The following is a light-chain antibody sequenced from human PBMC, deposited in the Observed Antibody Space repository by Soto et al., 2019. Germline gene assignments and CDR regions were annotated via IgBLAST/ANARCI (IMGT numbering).Light chain of an antibody. Sequence: DIQMTQSPSSLSASVGDRVTITCRASQGISYYLAWYQQMPGKAPKLLMYATSTLQSGVPSRFSGSGSGTYFTLTITSLQPEDVATYCCQHYIRAPYSFGQGTKLEIQ. J-gene: IGKJ2*03. CDR1: QGISYY. CDR2: ATS. CDR3: QHYIRAPYS. V-gene: IGKV1-27*01.